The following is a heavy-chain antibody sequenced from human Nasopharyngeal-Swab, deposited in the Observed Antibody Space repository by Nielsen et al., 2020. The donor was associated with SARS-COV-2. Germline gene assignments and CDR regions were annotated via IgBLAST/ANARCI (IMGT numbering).Heavy chain of an antibody. Sequence: GESLKISCAASGFTFSSYAVHWVRQAPGKGLEWVAVISYDGSNKHYADSVKGRFTISRDNSKNTLYLQMDSLRAEDTAVYYCARGRYCSTTSCYAAYYYHYVDVWDKGTMVTVSS. CDR2: ISYDGSNK. V-gene: IGHV3-30-3*01. D-gene: IGHD2-2*01. CDR3: ARGRYCSTTSCYAAYYYHYVDV. J-gene: IGHJ6*03. CDR1: GFTFSSYA.